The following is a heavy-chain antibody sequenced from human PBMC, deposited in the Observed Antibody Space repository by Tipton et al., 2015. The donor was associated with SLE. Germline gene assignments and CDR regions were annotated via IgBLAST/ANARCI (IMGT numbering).Heavy chain of an antibody. D-gene: IGHD6-13*01. CDR2: IYSGGSST. V-gene: IGHV3-23*03. CDR3: ARKSSPLYGMDV. J-gene: IGHJ6*02. CDR1: GFTFSSYA. Sequence: GSLRLSCAASGFTFSSYAMSWVRQAPGKGLEWVSVIYSGGSSTYYADSVKGRFTISRDNSKNTLYLQMNSLRAEDTAVYYCARKSSPLYGMDVWGQGTTVTVSS.